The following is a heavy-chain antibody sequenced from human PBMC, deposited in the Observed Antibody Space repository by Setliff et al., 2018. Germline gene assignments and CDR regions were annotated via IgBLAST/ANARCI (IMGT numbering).Heavy chain of an antibody. Sequence: ASVKVSCKASGYTFTSYGISWVRQAPGQGLEWMGWISPYDGQTSFAQKFQGRVTMTTDTSTSTAYMELRSLRSDDTALHYCVRGTEGYYWGQGTLVTVSS. V-gene: IGHV1-18*01. J-gene: IGHJ4*02. CDR2: ISPYDGQT. CDR1: GYTFTSYG. CDR3: VRGTEGYY. D-gene: IGHD1-1*01.